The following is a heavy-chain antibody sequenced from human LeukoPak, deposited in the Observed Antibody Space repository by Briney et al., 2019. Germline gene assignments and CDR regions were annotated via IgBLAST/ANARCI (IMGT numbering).Heavy chain of an antibody. Sequence: SETLSLTCAVCGGSFSGYYWSWIRQPPGKGLEWIGEINHSGSTNYNPSLKSRVTISVDTSKNQFSLKLSSVTAADTAVYYCARGLVRRPFDYWGQGTLVTVSS. CDR2: INHSGST. CDR3: ARGLVRRPFDY. V-gene: IGHV4-34*01. J-gene: IGHJ4*02. CDR1: GGSFSGYY.